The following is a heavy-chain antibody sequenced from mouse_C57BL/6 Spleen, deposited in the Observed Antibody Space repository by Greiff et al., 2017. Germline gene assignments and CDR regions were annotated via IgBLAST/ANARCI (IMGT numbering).Heavy chain of an antibody. CDR3: ARSHGSSYGFAY. CDR2: ISSGSSTI. Sequence: EVQLVESGGGLVKPGGSLKLSCAASGFTFSDYGMHWVSQAPEKGLEWVAYISSGSSTIYYADTVKGRFTITRDNTKNTLFMQMTSLRSEDTAMYYCARSHGSSYGFAYWGQGTLVTVSA. CDR1: GFTFSDYG. J-gene: IGHJ3*01. V-gene: IGHV5-17*01. D-gene: IGHD1-1*01.